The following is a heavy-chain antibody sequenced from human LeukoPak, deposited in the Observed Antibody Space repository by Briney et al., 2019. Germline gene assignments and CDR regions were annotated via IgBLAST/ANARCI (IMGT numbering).Heavy chain of an antibody. J-gene: IGHJ4*02. V-gene: IGHV3-73*01. Sequence: GGSLTLSCAASGFTFSGSAINWVRQASGKGLEWVGRIRSKANSYATGYAVSVKGRFTISRDDSKNTAYLQMNSLKTEDTAVYYCMVYDTSGYYYEIFDYWGQGTLVTVSS. D-gene: IGHD3-22*01. CDR1: GFTFSGSA. CDR2: IRSKANSYAT. CDR3: MVYDTSGYYYEIFDY.